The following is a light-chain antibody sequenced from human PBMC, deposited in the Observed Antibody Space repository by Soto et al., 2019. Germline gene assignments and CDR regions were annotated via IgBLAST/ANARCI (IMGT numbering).Light chain of an antibody. V-gene: IGKV1-5*03. J-gene: IGKJ4*01. CDR3: QQYKSYPLT. Sequence: DIQMTQSPSTLSASVGDRVTITCRASQSISSWLAWYQQKPGKAPNLLIYKASTLESGVPSRFSGSGSGTEFTLTISSVQPDDFATNYCQQYKSYPLTFGGGTKVDIK. CDR2: KAS. CDR1: QSISSW.